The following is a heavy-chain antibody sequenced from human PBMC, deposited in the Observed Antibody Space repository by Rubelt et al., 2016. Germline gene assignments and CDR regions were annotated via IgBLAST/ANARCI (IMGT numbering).Heavy chain of an antibody. J-gene: IGHJ4*02. CDR1: GSTLTNYG. CDR3: AKDRGVVATGVDY. Sequence: EVQLLESGGGLVQPGGSLRLSCVASGSTLTNYGMNWIRQAPGKGLEWVSGISGSSYTTYYADSVKGRFTIPRDISKKTWYRQMDNLGAEETAIEYGAKDRGVVATGVDYWGQGSLVTVSS. V-gene: IGHV3-23*01. D-gene: IGHD5-12*01. CDR2: ISGSSYTT.